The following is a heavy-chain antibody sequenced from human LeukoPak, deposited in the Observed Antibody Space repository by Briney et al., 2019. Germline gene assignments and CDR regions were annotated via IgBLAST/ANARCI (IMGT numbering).Heavy chain of an antibody. J-gene: IGHJ6*02. V-gene: IGHV1-8*01. CDR3: ARADQDLADYYYYYGMDV. CDR2: MNPNSGNT. Sequence: ASVKVSCKASGYTFTSYDINWVRQATGQGIEWMGWMNPNSGNTGYAQKFQGRVTMTRNTSISTAYMELSSLRSEDTAVYYCARADQDLADYYYYYGMDVWGQGTTVTVSS. D-gene: IGHD6-13*01. CDR1: GYTFTSYD.